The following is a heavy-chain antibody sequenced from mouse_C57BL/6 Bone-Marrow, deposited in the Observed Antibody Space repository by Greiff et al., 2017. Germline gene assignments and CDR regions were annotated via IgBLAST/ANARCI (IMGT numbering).Heavy chain of an antibody. D-gene: IGHD4-1*01. Sequence: QVQLQQPGAELVMPGASVKLSCKASGYTFTSYWMHWVKQRPGQGLEWIGEIDPSDSYTNYNQKFKGKSTLTVDKSSSTAYMQLSSLTSEDSAVYYCARGSGTGFDYWGQGTTLTVSS. V-gene: IGHV1-69*01. J-gene: IGHJ2*01. CDR2: IDPSDSYT. CDR1: GYTFTSYW. CDR3: ARGSGTGFDY.